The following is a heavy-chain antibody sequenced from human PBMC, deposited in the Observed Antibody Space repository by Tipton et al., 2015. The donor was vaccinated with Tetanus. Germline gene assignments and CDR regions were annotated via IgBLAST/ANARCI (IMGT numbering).Heavy chain of an antibody. CDR1: GYTFTSYG. V-gene: IGHV1-18*04. CDR2: ISAYTGDT. D-gene: IGHD3-3*01. Sequence: QLVQSGAEVKKPGASVKVSCKASGYTFTSYGISWVRQAPGQGLEWMGWISAYTGDTNYAQKLQGRVTMTPDTSTSAAYMGLRSLRSDDTAVYYCAEESDYDFWSGYHYGMDVWGQGTTVTVSS. CDR3: AEESDYDFWSGYHYGMDV. J-gene: IGHJ6*02.